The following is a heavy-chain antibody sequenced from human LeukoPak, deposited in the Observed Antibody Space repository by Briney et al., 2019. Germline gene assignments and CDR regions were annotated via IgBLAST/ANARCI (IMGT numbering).Heavy chain of an antibody. CDR3: ARGVDDSSGNYYVIWFDP. J-gene: IGHJ5*02. CDR2: IYHSGWT. D-gene: IGHD3-22*01. V-gene: IGHV4-4*02. CDR1: GGSMSSSHG. Sequence: SGTLPLTCAVSGGSMSSSHGWRWVRQPPGKGLEWIGEIYHSGWTDYNPSLKSRVTISVDKSKNQFSLRLSSVTAADTAVYYGARGVDDSSGNYYVIWFDPWGQGTLVTVS.